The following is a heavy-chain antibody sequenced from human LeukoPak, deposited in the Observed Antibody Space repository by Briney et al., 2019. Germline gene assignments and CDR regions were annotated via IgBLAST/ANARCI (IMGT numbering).Heavy chain of an antibody. V-gene: IGHV4-4*02. CDR1: GGSILTTNW. J-gene: IGHJ4*02. D-gene: IGHD1-26*01. CDR3: TRESGAFSPFGF. CDR2: VHLSGAS. Sequence: PSETLSLTCAVSGGSILTTNWWSWVRQPPGKGLEWIGEVHLSGASSYNPSLKSRVNMSIDKSKNQLSLELTSVTAADTAIYYCTRESGAFSPFGFWGQGTLVTVSS.